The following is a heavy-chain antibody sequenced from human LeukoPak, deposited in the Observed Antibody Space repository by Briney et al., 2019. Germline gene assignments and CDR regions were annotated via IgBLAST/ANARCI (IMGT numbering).Heavy chain of an antibody. CDR1: GYSFASYW. V-gene: IGHV5-51*01. CDR3: ARQCIDSSGYYYPFDY. D-gene: IGHD3-22*01. Sequence: GESLKISCKTSGYSFASYWIGWVRQLPGKGLEWMGIIYPGDSDTRKNPSFQGQVSISADKSISTAYLQWSSLKASDTAMYYCARQCIDSSGYYYPFDYWGQGTLVTVSS. CDR2: IYPGDSDT. J-gene: IGHJ4*02.